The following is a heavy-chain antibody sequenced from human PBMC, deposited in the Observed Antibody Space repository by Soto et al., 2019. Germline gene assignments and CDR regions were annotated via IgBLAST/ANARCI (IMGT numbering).Heavy chain of an antibody. CDR1: GGTFSSYA. Sequence: QVQLVQSGAEVKKPGSSVKVSCKASGGTFSSYAISWVRQAPGQGLEWMGGIIPIFGTANYAQKFQGRVTITADESTSTAYMELSSLRSEATAVYYCARGGYCSGGSCPPLDYYYYGMDVWGQGTTVTVSS. CDR2: IIPIFGTA. D-gene: IGHD2-15*01. CDR3: ARGGYCSGGSCPPLDYYYYGMDV. J-gene: IGHJ6*02. V-gene: IGHV1-69*01.